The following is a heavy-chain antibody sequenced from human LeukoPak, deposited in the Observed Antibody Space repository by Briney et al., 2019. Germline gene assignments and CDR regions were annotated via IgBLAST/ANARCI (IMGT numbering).Heavy chain of an antibody. D-gene: IGHD4-23*01. J-gene: IGHJ4*02. CDR2: IYYSGST. V-gene: IGHV4-59*12. CDR3: AGLRGNPNYYFDY. CDR1: GGSISSYY. Sequence: SETLSLTCTVSGGSISSYYWSWIRQPPGKGLEWIGYIYYSGSTNYNPSLKSRVTISVDTSKNQFSLKLSSVTAADTAVYYCAGLRGNPNYYFDYWGQGTLVTVSS.